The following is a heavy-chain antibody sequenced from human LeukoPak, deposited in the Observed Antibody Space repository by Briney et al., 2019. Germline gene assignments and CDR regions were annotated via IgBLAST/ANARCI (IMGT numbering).Heavy chain of an antibody. CDR3: ARLPQGITMVRGVLDY. CDR1: GGSISSSSYY. Sequence: PSETLSLTCTVSGGSISSSSYYWGWIRQPPGKGLEWIGSIYYSGSTYYNPSLKSPVTISVDTSKNQFSLKLSSVTAADTAVYYCARLPQGITMVRGVLDYWGQGTLVTVSS. CDR2: IYYSGST. V-gene: IGHV4-39*01. D-gene: IGHD3-10*01. J-gene: IGHJ4*02.